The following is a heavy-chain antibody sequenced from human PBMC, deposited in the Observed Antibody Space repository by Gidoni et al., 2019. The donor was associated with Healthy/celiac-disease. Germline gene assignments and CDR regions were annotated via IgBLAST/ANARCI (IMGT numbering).Heavy chain of an antibody. J-gene: IGHJ6*02. CDR3: ARIRRTIFGVDYGMDV. CDR2: INHSGST. CDR1: GGSFSGYY. V-gene: IGHV4-34*01. D-gene: IGHD3-3*01. Sequence: QAQLQQWGAGLLKPSETLSLTCAVSGGSFSGYYWSWIRQPPGKGLAWIGEINHSGSTNYNPSLKSRVTISVDTSKNQFSLKLSSVTAADTAVYYCARIRRTIFGVDYGMDVWGQGTTVTVSS.